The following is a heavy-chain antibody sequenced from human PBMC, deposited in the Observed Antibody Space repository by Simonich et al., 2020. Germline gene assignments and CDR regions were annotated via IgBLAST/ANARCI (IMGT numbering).Heavy chain of an antibody. V-gene: IGHV3-21*01. Sequence: EVQLVESGGGLVKPGGSLRLSCAASGFTFSSYSMNWVRQGPGKGVEWVSSISRRSSYIYYADSVNGRFTISRDNAKNSLYLQMNSLRAEDTAVYYCARDSSSWYYFDYWGQGTLVTVSS. CDR1: GFTFSSYS. CDR2: ISRRSSYI. D-gene: IGHD6-13*01. J-gene: IGHJ4*02. CDR3: ARDSSSWYYFDY.